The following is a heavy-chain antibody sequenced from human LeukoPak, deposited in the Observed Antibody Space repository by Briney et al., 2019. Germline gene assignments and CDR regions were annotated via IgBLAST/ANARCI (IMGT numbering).Heavy chain of an antibody. Sequence: SETLSLTCTVSAYSISSGSYWGWIRQPPGKGREWIGSIHHSGSTYYNPSLKSRVTISVDTSKNQFSLKLSSVTAADTAVYYCARGSWRWEAEYYFDYWGQGTLVTVSS. D-gene: IGHD1-26*01. CDR1: AYSISSGSY. J-gene: IGHJ4*02. CDR2: IHHSGST. V-gene: IGHV4-38-2*02. CDR3: ARGSWRWEAEYYFDY.